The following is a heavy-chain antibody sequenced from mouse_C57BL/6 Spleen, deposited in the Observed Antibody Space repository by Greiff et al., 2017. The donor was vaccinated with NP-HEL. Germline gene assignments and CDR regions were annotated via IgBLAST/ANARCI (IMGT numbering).Heavy chain of an antibody. D-gene: IGHD2-4*01. V-gene: IGHV5-6*01. Sequence: EVKVVESGGDLVKPGGSLKLSCAASGFTFSSYGMSWVRQTPDTRLEWVATISSGGSYPYYPDSVKGRFTISRDNAKNTLYLQMSSLKSEDTARYYCARGDYDRYFDVWGTGTTVTVSS. CDR1: GFTFSSYG. CDR3: ARGDYDRYFDV. CDR2: ISSGGSYP. J-gene: IGHJ1*03.